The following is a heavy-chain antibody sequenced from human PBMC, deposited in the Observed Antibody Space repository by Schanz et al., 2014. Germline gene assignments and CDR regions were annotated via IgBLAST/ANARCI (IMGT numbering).Heavy chain of an antibody. J-gene: IGHJ4*02. D-gene: IGHD6-13*01. CDR1: GYTFTSDS. Sequence: QILLVQPGPEVKKPGASVKVSCKASGYTFTSDSMHWVRQAPGQGLEWMGMINPSGGSTTYAQKCQGRVTMTRDTSTSTVYMELSSLRSEDTAVYYCARDGVDAAAGGNYWGQGTLVTVSS. CDR2: INPSGGST. V-gene: IGHV1-46*03. CDR3: ARDGVDAAAGGNY.